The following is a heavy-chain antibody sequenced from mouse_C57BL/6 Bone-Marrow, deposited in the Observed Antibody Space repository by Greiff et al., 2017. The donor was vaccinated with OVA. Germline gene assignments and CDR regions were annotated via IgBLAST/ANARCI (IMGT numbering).Heavy chain of an antibody. Sequence: QGLEWIGWIDPENGDTEYASKFQGKATITADTSSNTAYLQLSSLTSEDTAVYYCTLYDGYYLAWFAYWGQGTLVTVSA. CDR2: IDPENGDT. CDR3: TLYDGYYLAWFAY. D-gene: IGHD2-3*01. V-gene: IGHV14-4*01. J-gene: IGHJ3*01.